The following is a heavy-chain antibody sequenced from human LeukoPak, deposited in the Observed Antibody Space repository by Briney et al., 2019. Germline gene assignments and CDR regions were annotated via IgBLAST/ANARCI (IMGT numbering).Heavy chain of an antibody. J-gene: IGHJ3*02. CDR2: IIPIFGTA. CDR1: GGTFSSYA. CDR3: ARGLRFLEGDAFDI. V-gene: IGHV1-69*13. Sequence: GASVKVSCKASGGTFSSYAISWVRQAPGQGLEWMGGIIPIFGTANYAQKFQGRVTITADESTSTAYMELSSLRSEDTAVYYCARGLRFLEGDAFDIWGQGTMVTVSS. D-gene: IGHD3-3*01.